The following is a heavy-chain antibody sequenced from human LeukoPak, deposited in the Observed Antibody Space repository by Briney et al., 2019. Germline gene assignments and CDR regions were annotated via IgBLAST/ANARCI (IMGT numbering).Heavy chain of an antibody. V-gene: IGHV3-23*01. CDR2: INTGGDGT. J-gene: IGHJ4*02. CDR3: ATFGSGSRRTNSFDY. D-gene: IGHD3-10*01. Sequence: PGGSLRLSCAASGFTFSGYAMSWVRQAPGKGLEWVSAINTGGDGTFYAGSVKGRFTISRDNSMNTQYLQMNSLRAEDTAVFYCATFGSGSRRTNSFDYWGQGTLVIVSS. CDR1: GFTFSGYA.